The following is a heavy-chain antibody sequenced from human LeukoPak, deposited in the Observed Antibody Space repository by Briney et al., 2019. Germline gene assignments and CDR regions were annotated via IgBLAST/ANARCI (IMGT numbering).Heavy chain of an antibody. CDR1: GGSISSYY. V-gene: IGHV4-59*01. Sequence: TSETLSLTCTVSGGSISSYYWSWIRQPPGKGLEWIGYIYYSGSTNYNPSLKSRVTISVDTSKNQFSLKLSSMTAADTAVYYCARIVVPAAIPGGWFDPWGQGTLVTVSS. CDR3: ARIVVPAAIPGGWFDP. D-gene: IGHD2-2*02. J-gene: IGHJ5*02. CDR2: IYYSGST.